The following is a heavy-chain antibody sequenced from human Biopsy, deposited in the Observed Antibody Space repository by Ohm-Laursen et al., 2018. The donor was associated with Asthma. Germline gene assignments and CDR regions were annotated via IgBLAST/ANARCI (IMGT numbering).Heavy chain of an antibody. CDR1: GVSIRSYY. D-gene: IGHD2-15*01. V-gene: IGHV4-59*07. CDR2: IHYSGST. CDR3: AGFCSGGNCPDH. J-gene: IGHJ4*02. Sequence: DTLSLTWAVSGVSIRSYYWTWIRQPPGKGLEWIGNIHYSGSTYSNPSLKSRVTISVDTSKKQISLRLSSVIAADTAVYYCAGFCSGGNCPDHWGQGTLVTVSS.